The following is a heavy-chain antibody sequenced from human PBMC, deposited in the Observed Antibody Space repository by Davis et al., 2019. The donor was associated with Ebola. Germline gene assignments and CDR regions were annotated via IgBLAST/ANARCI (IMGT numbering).Heavy chain of an antibody. CDR1: GFTFSSYG. Sequence: GESLKISCAASGFTFSSYGMHWVRQAPGKGLEWVAVISYDGSTTYYADSVKGRFTISRDNSKNSLYLQMNSLRTEDTAVYSCAKDVGYYAVDVWGPGTTVTVSS. CDR2: ISYDGSTT. J-gene: IGHJ6*02. CDR3: AKDVGYYAVDV. V-gene: IGHV3-30*18.